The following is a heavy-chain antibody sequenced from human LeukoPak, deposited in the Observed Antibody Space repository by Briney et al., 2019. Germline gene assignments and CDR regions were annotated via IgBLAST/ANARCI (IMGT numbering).Heavy chain of an antibody. V-gene: IGHV3-30*04. CDR3: AAVLRFLEWFPDAFDI. CDR2: ISYDGSIN. J-gene: IGHJ3*02. D-gene: IGHD3-3*01. Sequence: GGSLRLSCAASGFTFSSYAMHWVRQAPGKGLEWVALISYDGSINDYADSVKGRFTISRDNSKNTLYLQLNSLRAEDTAIYYCAAVLRFLEWFPDAFDIWGQGTMVTVSS. CDR1: GFTFSSYA.